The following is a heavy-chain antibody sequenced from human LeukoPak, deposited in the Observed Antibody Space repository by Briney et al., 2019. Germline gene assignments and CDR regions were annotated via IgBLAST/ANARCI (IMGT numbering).Heavy chain of an antibody. CDR2: TYYRSKWYN. Sequence: SQTLSLTCAISGDSVSSNSAAWNWIRQSPSRGLERLGRTYYRSKWYNDYAVSVKSRITINPDTSKNQFSLQLNSVTPEDTAVYYCARDLCSSTSCYTRNWFDPWGQGTLVTVSS. V-gene: IGHV6-1*01. J-gene: IGHJ5*02. CDR1: GDSVSSNSAA. CDR3: ARDLCSSTSCYTRNWFDP. D-gene: IGHD2-2*02.